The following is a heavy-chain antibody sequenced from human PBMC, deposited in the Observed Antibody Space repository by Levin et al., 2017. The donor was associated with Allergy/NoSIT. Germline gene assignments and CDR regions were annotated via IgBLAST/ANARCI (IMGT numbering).Heavy chain of an antibody. CDR2: ITSTRKYI. V-gene: IGHV3-21*01. Sequence: GGSLRLSCATSGFPFSTYGMAWVRQAPGKGLEWVASITSTRKYIHYADSVKGRFTISRDKANNSLPLQMNRLRGEDTAVYYCARAAGAAGRGGMDVWGQGTTVTVSS. D-gene: IGHD6-13*01. CDR3: ARAAGAAGRGGMDV. CDR1: GFPFSTYG. J-gene: IGHJ6*02.